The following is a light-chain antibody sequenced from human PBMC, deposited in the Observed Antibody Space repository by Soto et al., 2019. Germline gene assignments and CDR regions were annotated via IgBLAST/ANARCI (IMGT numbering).Light chain of an antibody. V-gene: IGKV1-5*01. CDR1: QDISTW. J-gene: IGKJ3*01. Sequence: DIQMTQSPSTLSASVGDRVTITCRASQDISTWLAWYQQRPGKAPHLLIYDASRLQSGVPSRFTGSGSGTECTLAVSSLQPYDFATYYCQHRVFGPGTTLEIK. CDR3: QHRV. CDR2: DAS.